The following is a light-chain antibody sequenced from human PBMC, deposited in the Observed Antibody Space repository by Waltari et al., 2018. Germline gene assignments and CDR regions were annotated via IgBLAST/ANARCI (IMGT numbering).Light chain of an antibody. CDR2: EGT. Sequence: QSALTQPASVSGSPGQSITISCTGSSNDLGTYNLVSWYQQHPGKAPKLMIYEGTGRPSGVSNRFSGSKSGNTASLTSSGLQAEDEADYYCCSYAGSTTFLYVFGTGTKVTVL. CDR3: CSYAGSTTFLYV. J-gene: IGLJ1*01. V-gene: IGLV2-23*01. CDR1: SNDLGTYNL.